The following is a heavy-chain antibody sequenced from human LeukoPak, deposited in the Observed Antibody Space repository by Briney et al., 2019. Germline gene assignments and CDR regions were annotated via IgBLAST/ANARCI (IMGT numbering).Heavy chain of an antibody. CDR1: GGTFSSYA. CDR3: ARDISSGYAAFDI. Sequence: SVKVSCKASGGTFSSYAISWVRQAPGQGLEWMGGIIPIFGTANYAQKFQGRVTITADESTSTAYMELSSLRSEDTAVYYCARDISSGYAAFDIWGQGTMVTVSS. CDR2: IIPIFGTA. D-gene: IGHD3-22*01. V-gene: IGHV1-69*13. J-gene: IGHJ3*02.